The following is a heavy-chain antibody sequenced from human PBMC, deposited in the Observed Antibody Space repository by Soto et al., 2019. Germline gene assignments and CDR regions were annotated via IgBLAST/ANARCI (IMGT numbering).Heavy chain of an antibody. CDR1: GGSISSGCYY. Sequence: QVQLQESGRGLVKPSQTLSLTCTVSGGSISSGCYYWSWIRQHPGKGLEWIGYIYYSGRTYYNPSLQSRVVISVDTSKNQFSLKLSSVTAADPAVYYCASVDYGANSAEYFQHWGQGTLVTVSS. CDR2: IYYSGRT. CDR3: ASVDYGANSAEYFQH. V-gene: IGHV4-31*03. D-gene: IGHD4-17*01. J-gene: IGHJ1*01.